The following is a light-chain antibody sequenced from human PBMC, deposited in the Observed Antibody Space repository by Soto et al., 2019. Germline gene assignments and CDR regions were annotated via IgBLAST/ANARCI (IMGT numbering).Light chain of an antibody. Sequence: DIVLTQSPGTLSLSPGARATLYCRASQSVGSHYVAWSQQKPGQAPRVLIEGASRRATGIPDRGSGRGAGADGTRTISRLEPEDCAVYDCQQYTTSPFTVGPGTKVEIK. V-gene: IGKV3-20*01. J-gene: IGKJ3*01. CDR1: QSVGSHY. CDR3: QQYTTSPFT. CDR2: GAS.